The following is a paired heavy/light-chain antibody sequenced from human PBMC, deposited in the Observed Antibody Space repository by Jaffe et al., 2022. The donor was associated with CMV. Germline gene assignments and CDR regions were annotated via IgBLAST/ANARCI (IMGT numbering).Heavy chain of an antibody. V-gene: IGHV3-30*18. D-gene: IGHD1-26*01. CDR3: AKVPYSESYMYHFDY. J-gene: IGHJ4*02. Sequence: QVQLVESGGGVVQPGRSLRLSCAASGFAFSKYGMHWVRQAPGKGLEWVAVISYDGSNKEYADSVKGRFTISRDDSKSTLYLQMNSLRTEDMAVYYCAKVPYSESYMYHFDYWGQGTLVTVSS. CDR1: GFAFSKYG. CDR2: ISYDGSNK.
Light chain of an antibody. J-gene: IGKJ4*01. CDR2: WAS. Sequence: DIVMTQSPDSLAVSLGERATINCKSSQSLLYSPNNKNYLAWYQQKPGQPPKVLVYWASTRESGVPDRISGSGSGTDFTLTISSLQAEDVAVYYCQQYYSLPLTFGGGTNVEIK. CDR3: QQYYSLPLT. V-gene: IGKV4-1*01. CDR1: QSLLYSPNNKNY.